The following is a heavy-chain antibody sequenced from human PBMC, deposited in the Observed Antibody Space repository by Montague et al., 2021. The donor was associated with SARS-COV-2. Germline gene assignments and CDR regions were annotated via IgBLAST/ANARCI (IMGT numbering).Heavy chain of an antibody. CDR1: GGSISSGSYY. V-gene: IGHV4-39*01. J-gene: IGHJ4*02. CDR3: ARRVGGSGWLDY. CDR2: IDSSGST. Sequence: SETLSLTCTVAGGSISSGSYYLGWIRQPPGKGLEWIGNIDSSGSTYYRSRVTISVDKSKNQFSLKVTSVTAADTAVYYCARRVGGSGWLDYWGQGTLVTVSS. D-gene: IGHD6-25*01.